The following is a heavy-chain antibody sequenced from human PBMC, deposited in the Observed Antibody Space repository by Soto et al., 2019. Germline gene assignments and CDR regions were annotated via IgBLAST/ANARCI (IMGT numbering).Heavy chain of an antibody. CDR3: ARVGITGTTPYFDY. V-gene: IGHV3-30-3*01. CDR2: ISYDGSNK. J-gene: IGHJ4*02. D-gene: IGHD1-7*01. CDR1: GFTFSSYA. Sequence: QVQLVESGGGVVQPGRSLRLSCAASGFTFSSYAMHWARQAPGKGLEWVAVISYDGSNKYYADSVKGRFTISRDNSKNTLYLQMNSLRAEDTAVYYCARVGITGTTPYFDYWGQGTLVTVSS.